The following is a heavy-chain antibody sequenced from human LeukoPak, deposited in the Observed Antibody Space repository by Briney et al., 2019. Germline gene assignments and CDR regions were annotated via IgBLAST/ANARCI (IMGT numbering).Heavy chain of an antibody. CDR3: ARDRLSIAARPDYFDY. J-gene: IGHJ4*02. Sequence: SQTLSLTCTVSGGSISSGSYYWSWIRQPPGKGLEWIGYIYYSGSTNYNPSLKSRVTISVDTSKNQFSLKLSSVTAADTAVYYCARDRLSIAARPDYFDYWGQGTLVTVSS. D-gene: IGHD6-6*01. CDR1: GGSISSGSYY. V-gene: IGHV4-61*01. CDR2: IYYSGST.